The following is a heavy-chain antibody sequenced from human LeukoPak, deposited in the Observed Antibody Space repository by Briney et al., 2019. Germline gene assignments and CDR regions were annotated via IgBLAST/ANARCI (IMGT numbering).Heavy chain of an antibody. CDR2: ISSSGSTI. CDR1: GFTFSSYE. J-gene: IGHJ4*02. CDR3: AREWSGGSYY. Sequence: QPGGSLRLSCAASGFTFSSYEMNWVRQAPGKGLEWASYISSSGSTIYYADSVKGRFTISRDNAKNSLYLQMNSLRAEDTAVYYCAREWSGGSYYWGQGTLVTVSS. V-gene: IGHV3-48*03. D-gene: IGHD2-15*01.